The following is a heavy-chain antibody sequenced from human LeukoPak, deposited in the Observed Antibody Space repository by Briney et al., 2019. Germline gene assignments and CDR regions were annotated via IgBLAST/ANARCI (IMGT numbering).Heavy chain of an antibody. D-gene: IGHD2-15*01. CDR2: INPNSGGT. Sequence: GASVKVSCKASGYTFTGYYMHWVRQAPGQGLEWMGWINPNSGGTNYAQKFQGRVTMTRDTSISTAYMELSRLRSDDTAVYYCARDPDRILGDIVVVVAEIFDYWGQGTLVTVSS. CDR3: ARDPDRILGDIVVVVAEIFDY. V-gene: IGHV1-2*02. CDR1: GYTFTGYY. J-gene: IGHJ4*02.